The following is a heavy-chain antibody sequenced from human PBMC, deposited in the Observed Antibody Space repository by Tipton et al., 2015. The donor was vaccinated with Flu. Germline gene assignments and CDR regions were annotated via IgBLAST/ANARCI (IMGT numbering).Heavy chain of an antibody. CDR2: IYSGGST. Sequence: QLVQSGGGLIQRGGSLRLSCVVSGFTVSSNYMTWVRQAPGKGLEWVSVIYSGGSTKYADSVKGRFTISRDNSENTVYLQMNSLRAGDTAVYYCVKGGRDNDYWGQGTLVTVSS. V-gene: IGHV3-53*01. CDR3: VKGGRDNDY. CDR1: GFTVSSNY. J-gene: IGHJ4*02. D-gene: IGHD2-15*01.